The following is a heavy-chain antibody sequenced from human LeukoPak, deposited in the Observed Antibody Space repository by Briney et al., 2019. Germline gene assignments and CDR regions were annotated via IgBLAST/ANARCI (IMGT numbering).Heavy chain of an antibody. J-gene: IGHJ3*02. CDR3: ARHRLPRVYYDSSGYYHAAFDI. V-gene: IGHV1-18*01. D-gene: IGHD3-22*01. CDR2: ISGYNGNA. CDR1: GYTFTTYG. Sequence: ASVKVSCKASGYTFTTYGINWVRQAPGQGLEWMGWISGYNGNANYAQKLQGRVTMTTDTSTSTAYMELRSLRSDDTAVYYCARHRLPRVYYDSSGYYHAAFDIWGQGTMVTVSS.